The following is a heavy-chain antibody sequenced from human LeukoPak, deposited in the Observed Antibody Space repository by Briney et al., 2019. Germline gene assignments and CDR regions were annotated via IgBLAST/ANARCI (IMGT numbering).Heavy chain of an antibody. CDR1: GGTFSSYA. CDR3: ASHPITMVRGDI. CDR2: IIPIFGTA. V-gene: IGHV1-69*13. J-gene: IGHJ3*02. Sequence: AASVKVSCMASGGTFSSYAISWMRQAPGQGLEWMGGIIPIFGTANYAQKFQGRVTITADESTSTAYMELSSLRSEDTAVYYCASHPITMVRGDIWGQGTMVTVSS. D-gene: IGHD3-10*01.